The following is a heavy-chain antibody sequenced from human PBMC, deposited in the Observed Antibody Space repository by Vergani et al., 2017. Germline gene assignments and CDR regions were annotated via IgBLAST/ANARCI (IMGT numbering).Heavy chain of an antibody. D-gene: IGHD2-15*01. CDR2: IHTNTGNP. CDR3: ARDQRDIVVVVAATHWFDP. V-gene: IGHV7-4-1*02. CDR1: GYTFTSYA. J-gene: IGHJ5*02. Sequence: QVQLVQSGSELKKPGASVKVSCKASGYTFTSYAMNWVRQAPGQGLEWMGWIHTNTGNPTYAQGFTGRFVFSLDTSVSTAYLQISSLKAEDTAVYYCARDQRDIVVVVAATHWFDPWGQGTLVTVSS.